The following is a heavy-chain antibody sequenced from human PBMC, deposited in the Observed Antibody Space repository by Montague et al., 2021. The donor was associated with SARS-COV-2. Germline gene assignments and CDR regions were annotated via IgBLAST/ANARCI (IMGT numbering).Heavy chain of an antibody. J-gene: IGHJ4*02. Sequence: SETLSLTCAVYGSSFNDYFWTWIRQPPGKGLEWIGEINHDGSTNYNPSLKSRLTISVDTSKNQFSLNLRSVTAADTAVYFCGRVILSATSNPFDCWGPGTLVTVSS. D-gene: IGHD2-15*01. V-gene: IGHV4-34*01. CDR2: INHDGST. CDR1: GSSFNDYF. CDR3: GRVILSATSNPFDC.